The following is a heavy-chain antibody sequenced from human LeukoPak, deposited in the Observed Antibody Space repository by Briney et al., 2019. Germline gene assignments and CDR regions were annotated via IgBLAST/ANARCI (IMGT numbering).Heavy chain of an antibody. J-gene: IGHJ4*02. CDR2: ISGSGGST. Sequence: GGSLRLSCAASGFTFSSYGMSWVRQAPGKGLEWVSAISGSGGSTYYADSVKGRFTISRDNSKNTLYLQMNSLRAEDTAVYYCAKGRYSYGAGYYLDYWGQGTLVTVSS. V-gene: IGHV3-23*01. CDR3: AKGRYSYGAGYYLDY. CDR1: GFTFSSYG. D-gene: IGHD5-18*01.